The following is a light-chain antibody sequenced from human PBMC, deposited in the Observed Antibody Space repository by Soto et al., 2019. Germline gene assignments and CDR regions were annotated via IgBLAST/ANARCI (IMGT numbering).Light chain of an antibody. J-gene: IGKJ2*01. Sequence: DIQMTQSPSTLSSSVGERVTITCRASESINTWLASYQQKPGKSPKLLMFDASSLESGVQSRISGGGSATEFTPTISRQQDDDFVSYYRQQYISFPHTFGQGTKLAMK. CDR1: ESINTW. CDR2: DAS. CDR3: QQYISFPHT. V-gene: IGKV1-5*01.